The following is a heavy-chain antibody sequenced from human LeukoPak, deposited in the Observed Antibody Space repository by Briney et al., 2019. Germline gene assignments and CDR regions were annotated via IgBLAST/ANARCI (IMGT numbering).Heavy chain of an antibody. D-gene: IGHD5-18*01. CDR3: TRDWVRGYSYGLSAFDI. V-gene: IGHV3-49*04. J-gene: IGHJ3*02. CDR1: GFTFGDYA. CDR2: IRSKAYGGTT. Sequence: GGSLRLSCTASGFTFGDYAMSWVRQAPGRGLEWVDFIRSKAYGGTTEYAASVKGRFTISRDDSKSIAYLQMNSLKTEDTAVYYCTRDWVRGYSYGLSAFDIWGQGTMVTVSS.